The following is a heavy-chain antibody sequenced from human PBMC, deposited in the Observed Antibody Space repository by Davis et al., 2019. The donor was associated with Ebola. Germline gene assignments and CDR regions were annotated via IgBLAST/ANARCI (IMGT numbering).Heavy chain of an antibody. J-gene: IGHJ4*02. V-gene: IGHV3-48*02. CDR2: ISSSSSTI. Sequence: GESLKISCAASGFTFSSYSMNWVRQAPGKGLEWVSYISSSSSTIYYADSVKGRFTISRDNAKNSLYLQMNSLRDEDTAVYYCAKDRPYCSSTSCYTGWGQGTLVTVSS. CDR3: AKDRPYCSSTSCYTG. CDR1: GFTFSSYS. D-gene: IGHD2-2*02.